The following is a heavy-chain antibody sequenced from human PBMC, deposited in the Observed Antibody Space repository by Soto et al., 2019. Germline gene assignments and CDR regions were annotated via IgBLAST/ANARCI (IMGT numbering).Heavy chain of an antibody. Sequence: GGSLRLSCAASGFTFSSYAMHWVRQAPGKGLEWVAVISYDGSNKYYADSVKGRFTISRDNSKNTLYLQMNSLRAEDTAVYYCARDSYGMDVWGQGTTVTVSS. CDR3: ARDSYGMDV. J-gene: IGHJ6*02. V-gene: IGHV3-30-3*01. CDR2: ISYDGSNK. CDR1: GFTFSSYA.